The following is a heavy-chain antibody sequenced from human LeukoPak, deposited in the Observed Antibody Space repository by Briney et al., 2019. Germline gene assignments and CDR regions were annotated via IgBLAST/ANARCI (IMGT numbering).Heavy chain of an antibody. CDR3: ARGAFYFDY. CDR2: ISSSSSHI. V-gene: IGHV3-21*01. D-gene: IGHD1-26*01. CDR1: GFTFNSYW. Sequence: GGSLRLSCAASGFTFNSYWMHWVRQAPGKGLEWVSSISSSSSHIYYADSVKGRFTISRDNAKNSLYLQMNSLRAEDTAVYYCARGAFYFDYWGQGTLVTVSS. J-gene: IGHJ4*02.